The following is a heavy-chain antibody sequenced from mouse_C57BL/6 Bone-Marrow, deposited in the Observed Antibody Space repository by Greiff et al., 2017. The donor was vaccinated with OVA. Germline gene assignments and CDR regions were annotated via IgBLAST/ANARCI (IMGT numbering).Heavy chain of an antibody. CDR3: ARSDYYGSSRGFAY. V-gene: IGHV1-64*01. D-gene: IGHD1-1*01. CDR1: GYTFTSYW. Sequence: QVQLQQPGAELVKPGASVKLSCKASGYTFTSYWMHWVKQRPGPGLEWIGMIHPNSGSTNYNEKFKSKATLTVDKSSSTAYMQLSSLTSEDSAVYYCARSDYYGSSRGFAYWGQGTLVTVAA. J-gene: IGHJ3*01. CDR2: IHPNSGST.